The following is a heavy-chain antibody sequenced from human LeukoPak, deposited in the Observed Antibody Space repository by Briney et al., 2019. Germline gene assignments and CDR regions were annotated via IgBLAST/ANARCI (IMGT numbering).Heavy chain of an antibody. D-gene: IGHD3-3*01. Sequence: ASVKVSRTASGYTFTSYDINWVRQATGQGLEWMGWMNPYSGNTGYAQKFQGRVTITRNTSISTAYMELSSLRSEDTAVYYCARSLAVDYDFWSGYAMDVWGKGTTVTVSS. CDR1: GYTFTSYD. CDR3: ARSLAVDYDFWSGYAMDV. CDR2: MNPYSGNT. V-gene: IGHV1-8*03. J-gene: IGHJ6*04.